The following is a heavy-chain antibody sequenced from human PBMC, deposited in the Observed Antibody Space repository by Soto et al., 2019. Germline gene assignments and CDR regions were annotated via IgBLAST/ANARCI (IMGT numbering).Heavy chain of an antibody. CDR2: VDPNSGGT. J-gene: IGHJ4*02. Sequence: ASVKVSCKPSGYTFTDLYIHWVRQAPGQGLEWMGWVDPNSGGTKQTQKFQGRLTMTRDTSTGAAYMELYSLRSDDTAVYYCARSGSSGWYRFDYWGQGTLVTVSS. CDR3: ARSGSSGWYRFDY. D-gene: IGHD6-19*01. CDR1: GYTFTDLY. V-gene: IGHV1-2*02.